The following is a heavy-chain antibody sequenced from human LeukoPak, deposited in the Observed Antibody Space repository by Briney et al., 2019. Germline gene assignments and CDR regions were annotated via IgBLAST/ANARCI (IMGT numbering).Heavy chain of an antibody. CDR3: ARKSYGDFHFDH. D-gene: IGHD4-17*01. Sequence: SETLSLTCTVSGGSISSYYWSWIRQPPGKGLEWIGYIYYSGSTNYNPSLKSRVTISVDTSKDQFSLKLSSVTAADTAVYYCARKSYGDFHFDHWGQGTLVTVSS. J-gene: IGHJ4*02. CDR1: GGSISSYY. CDR2: IYYSGST. V-gene: IGHV4-59*01.